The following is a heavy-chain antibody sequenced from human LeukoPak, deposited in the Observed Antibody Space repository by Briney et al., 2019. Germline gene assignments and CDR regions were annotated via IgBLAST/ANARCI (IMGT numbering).Heavy chain of an antibody. CDR2: ISGSGGST. D-gene: IGHD3-22*01. CDR1: GFTFSSYA. Sequence: PGGSLRLSCAASGFTFSSYAMSWVRQAPGKGLEWVSAISGSGGSTYYADSVKGRFTISRDNSKNTLYLQMNSLRAEDTAVYYCAKDLGYDSSGYYRTPIFDYWGQGTLVTVSS. V-gene: IGHV3-23*01. CDR3: AKDLGYDSSGYYRTPIFDY. J-gene: IGHJ4*02.